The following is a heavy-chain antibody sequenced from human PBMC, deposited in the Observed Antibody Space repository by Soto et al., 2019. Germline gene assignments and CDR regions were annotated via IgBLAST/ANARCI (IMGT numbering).Heavy chain of an antibody. Sequence: QVQLVQSGAEVKKPGASVKVSCKASGYTFTSYAIHWVRQAPGQRLEWMGWINAGNGNTKYSHKFQGRVTITSDTAASTAYMELSSLRSEDTAVYYCARSSGYYHVAYWGQGTLVTVSS. J-gene: IGHJ4*02. CDR1: GYTFTSYA. D-gene: IGHD3-22*01. V-gene: IGHV1-3*01. CDR3: ARSSGYYHVAY. CDR2: INAGNGNT.